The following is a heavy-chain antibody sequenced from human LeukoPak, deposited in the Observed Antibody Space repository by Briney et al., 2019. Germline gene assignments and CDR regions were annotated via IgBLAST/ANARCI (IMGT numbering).Heavy chain of an antibody. J-gene: IGHJ5*02. D-gene: IGHD6-13*01. Sequence: SETLSLTCTVSGGSLSPYHWTWIRQPAGKGLEWIGRLHTSGNKNYNPSLKGRVTISVDTSKNQFSLEMASVTAADTAVYFCARDPFRSSFDPWGQGILVTVSS. CDR2: LHTSGNK. V-gene: IGHV4-4*07. CDR1: GGSLSPYH. CDR3: ARDPFRSSFDP.